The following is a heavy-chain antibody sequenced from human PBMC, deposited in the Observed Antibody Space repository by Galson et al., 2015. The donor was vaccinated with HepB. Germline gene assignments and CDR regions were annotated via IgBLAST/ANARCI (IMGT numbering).Heavy chain of an antibody. CDR3: ASLKGGTRDY. Sequence: SLRLSCAASGFTFSSYAMHWVRQAPGKGLEWVAVISYDGSNKYYADSVKGRFTISRDNSKNTLYLQMNSLRAEDTAVYYCASLKGGTRDYWGQGTLVTVSS. CDR2: ISYDGSNK. CDR1: GFTFSSYA. V-gene: IGHV3-30-3*01. D-gene: IGHD1-1*01. J-gene: IGHJ4*02.